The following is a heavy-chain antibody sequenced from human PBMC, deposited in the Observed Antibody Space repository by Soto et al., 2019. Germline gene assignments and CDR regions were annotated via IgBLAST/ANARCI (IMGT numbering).Heavy chain of an antibody. V-gene: IGHV4-59*12. J-gene: IGHJ3*02. CDR2: IYHSGST. Sequence: PSETLSLTCTVSGGSINTFYWSWVRQPAGKGLEWIGYIYHSGSTNYNPSLKSRVTVSIDRSKNQFSLKLSSVTAADTAVFYCARGPYDSSGFYSAFDIWGQGTMVTVSS. CDR3: ARGPYDSSGFYSAFDI. D-gene: IGHD3-22*01. CDR1: GGSINTFY.